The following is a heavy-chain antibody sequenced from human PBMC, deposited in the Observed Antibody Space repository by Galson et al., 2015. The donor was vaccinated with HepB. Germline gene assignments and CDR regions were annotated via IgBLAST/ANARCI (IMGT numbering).Heavy chain of an antibody. V-gene: IGHV3-23*01. CDR1: GFTFSSYA. D-gene: IGHD3-22*01. CDR3: AKISQMYYYDSSGYADGVDFDY. Sequence: SLRLSCAASGFTFSSYAMSWVRQAPGKGLEWVSAISGSGGSTYYADSVKGRFTISRDNSKNTLYLQMNSLRAEDTAVYYCAKISQMYYYDSSGYADGVDFDYWGQGTLVTVSS. CDR2: ISGSGGST. J-gene: IGHJ4*02.